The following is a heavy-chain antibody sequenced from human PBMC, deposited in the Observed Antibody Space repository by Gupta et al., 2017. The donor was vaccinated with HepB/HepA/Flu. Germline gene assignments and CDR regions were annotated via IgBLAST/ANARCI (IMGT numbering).Heavy chain of an antibody. CDR3: AREYSSSNWGYYGMDV. Sequence: QVQLVQSGAEVKKPGASVKVSCKASGYTFTSYDINWVRQATGQGLEWMGWMNPNSGNTGYAQKFQGRVTMTRNTSISTAYMELSSLRSEDTAVYYCAREYSSSNWGYYGMDVWGQETTVTVSS. J-gene: IGHJ6*02. CDR2: MNPNSGNT. V-gene: IGHV1-8*01. D-gene: IGHD6-6*01. CDR1: GYTFTSYD.